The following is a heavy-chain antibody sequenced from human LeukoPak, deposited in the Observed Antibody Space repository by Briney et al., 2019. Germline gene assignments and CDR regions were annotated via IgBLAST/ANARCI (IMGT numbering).Heavy chain of an antibody. J-gene: IGHJ5*02. CDR1: GYTFTGYY. Sequence: ASVKVSCKASGYTFTGYYMHWVRQAPGQGLEWMGWINPNSRGTNYAQKFQGRVTMTRDTSISTAYMELSRLRSDDTAVYYCARARIAVAGTPWFDPWGQGTLVTVSS. D-gene: IGHD6-19*01. CDR2: INPNSRGT. CDR3: ARARIAVAGTPWFDP. V-gene: IGHV1-2*02.